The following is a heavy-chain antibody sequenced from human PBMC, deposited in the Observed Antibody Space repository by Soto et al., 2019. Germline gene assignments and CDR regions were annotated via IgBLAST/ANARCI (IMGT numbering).Heavy chain of an antibody. J-gene: IGHJ3*01. CDR2: TSYKSKWYN. D-gene: IGHD5-18*01. CDR3: ARADTTMATQGFDV. CDR1: GDSVSRNNAA. V-gene: IGHV6-1*01. Sequence: PSQSVSLSCVISGDSVSRNNAAWHCIRHSPSRGLEGLGRTSYKSKWYNDYAVSVKSRIDINPDTSKIHFSLQLSSVTPEDTAVYYCARADTTMATQGFDVWGQGTIVTVSS.